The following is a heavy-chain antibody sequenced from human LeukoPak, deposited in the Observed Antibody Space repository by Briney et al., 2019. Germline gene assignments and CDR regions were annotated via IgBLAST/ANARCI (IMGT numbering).Heavy chain of an antibody. D-gene: IGHD4-23*01. CDR1: GFTFSNYD. V-gene: IGHV3-48*01. Sequence: GGSLRLSCAASGFTFSNYDMNWVRQAPGKGLEWVSYISSSSSTIYYADSVKGRFTISRDNAKKSLYLQMNSLRAEDTAVYYCARAYYGGNLGYFDYWGQGTLVTVSS. CDR2: ISSSSSTI. J-gene: IGHJ4*02. CDR3: ARAYYGGNLGYFDY.